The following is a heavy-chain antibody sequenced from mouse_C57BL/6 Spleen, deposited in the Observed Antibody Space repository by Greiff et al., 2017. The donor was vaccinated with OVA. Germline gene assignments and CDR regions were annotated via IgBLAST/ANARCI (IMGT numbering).Heavy chain of an antibody. CDR2: IYPEEGDT. J-gene: IGHJ2*01. V-gene: IGHV14-1*01. CDR1: GFYIKDYY. Sequence: VQLQQSGAGLVRPWASVSLSCTASGFYIKDYYMHWVQQRPEQGLEWLGGIYPEEGDTEYAPKCKGKATMTADTSYNTAYLQLSSLKSEDTAVYYSTPYHDGYDVDYWGQGTTLTVSS. D-gene: IGHD2-2*01. CDR3: TPYHDGYDVDY.